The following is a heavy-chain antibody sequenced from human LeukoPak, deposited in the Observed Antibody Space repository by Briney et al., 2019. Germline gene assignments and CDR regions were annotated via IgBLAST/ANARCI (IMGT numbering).Heavy chain of an antibody. J-gene: IGHJ4*02. CDR1: GYTFTGYF. Sequence: ASVKVSCKASGYTFTGYFMHWVRQAPGQGLEWMGGINPNSGGTNYAQKFQGRVIMTRDTSISTAYIELSRLRSDDTAVYYCARDLDGSSGGDYWGQGTLVTVSS. V-gene: IGHV1-2*02. CDR2: INPNSGGT. CDR3: ARDLDGSSGGDY. D-gene: IGHD6-13*01.